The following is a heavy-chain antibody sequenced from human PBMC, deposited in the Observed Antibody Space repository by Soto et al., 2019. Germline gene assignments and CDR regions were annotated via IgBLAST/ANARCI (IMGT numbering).Heavy chain of an antibody. Sequence: SETLSLTCAVYGGCFSGYYWSWIRQPPGKGLEWIGEINHSGSTNYNPSLKSRVTISVDTSKNQFSLKLSSVKAPDTAVYYCDRGMSKVTIEVSSYYYYYMDVCGKVTTVTVS. CDR1: GGCFSGYY. J-gene: IGHJ6*03. CDR2: INHSGST. CDR3: DRGMSKVTIEVSSYYYYYMDV. D-gene: IGHD4-4*01. V-gene: IGHV4-34*01.